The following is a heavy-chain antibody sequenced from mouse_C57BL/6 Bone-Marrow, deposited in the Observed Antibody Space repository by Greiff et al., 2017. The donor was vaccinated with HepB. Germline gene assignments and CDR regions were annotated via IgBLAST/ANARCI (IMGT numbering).Heavy chain of an antibody. D-gene: IGHD1-1*01. Sequence: EVKLVESGGGLVQPGGSMKLSCVASGFTFSNYWMNWVRQSPEKGLEWVAEIRLKSDNYATHYAESVKGRFTISRDDSKSSVYLQMNNLRAEDTGIYYCTVDYYGSRRYFDVWGTGTTVTVSS. CDR1: GFTFSNYW. J-gene: IGHJ1*03. V-gene: IGHV6-3*01. CDR2: IRLKSDNYAT. CDR3: TVDYYGSRRYFDV.